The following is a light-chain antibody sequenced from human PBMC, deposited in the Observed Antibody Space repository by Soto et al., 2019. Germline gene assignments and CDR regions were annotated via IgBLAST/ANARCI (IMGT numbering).Light chain of an antibody. CDR2: DAS. CDR1: QSVSSY. J-gene: IGKJ5*01. V-gene: IGKV3-11*01. Sequence: EIVLTQSPATLSLSPGERATLSCRASQSVSSYLAWYQQKPGQAPRLLIYDASNRATGIPARFSGSGSGTDFTLTISSLEPEDFAVYYCQSGVTFGQGPRLEIK. CDR3: QSGVT.